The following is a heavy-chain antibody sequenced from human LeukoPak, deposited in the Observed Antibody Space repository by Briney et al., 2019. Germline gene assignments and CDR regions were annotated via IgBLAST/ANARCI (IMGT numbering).Heavy chain of an antibody. Sequence: SVKVSCKASGGTFSSYAISWVRQAPGQGLEWMGGIIPIFGTANYAQKFQGRVTITADKSTSTAYMELSSLRSEGTAVYYCARGPPTVPNFDYWGQGTLVTVSS. CDR3: ARGPPTVPNFDY. CDR2: IIPIFGTA. V-gene: IGHV1-69*06. J-gene: IGHJ4*02. CDR1: GGTFSSYA. D-gene: IGHD4-17*01.